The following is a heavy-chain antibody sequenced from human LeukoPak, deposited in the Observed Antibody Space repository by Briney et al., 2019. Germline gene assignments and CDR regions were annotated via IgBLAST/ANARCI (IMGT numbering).Heavy chain of an antibody. Sequence: SVKVSCKASGGTFSSYDISWVRQAPGQGLERMGGIIPIFGTANYAQKFQGRVTITTDESTSTAYMELSSLRSEDTAVYYCARGNNQQLGWFDPWGQGTLVTVSS. V-gene: IGHV1-69*05. D-gene: IGHD6-6*01. J-gene: IGHJ5*02. CDR1: GGTFSSYD. CDR2: IIPIFGTA. CDR3: ARGNNQQLGWFDP.